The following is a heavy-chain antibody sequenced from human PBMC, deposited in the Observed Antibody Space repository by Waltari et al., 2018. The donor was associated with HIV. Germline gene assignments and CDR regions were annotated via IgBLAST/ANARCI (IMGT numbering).Heavy chain of an antibody. D-gene: IGHD2-21*01. J-gene: IGHJ5*02. CDR3: ARRPYCGGDACYGIWFDP. Sequence: EVQLVQSGAEVKKPGESLKISCKGSGYNFSNYWIAWVRQMPGKGLGWMGFSDPGDSDARVGPSVQGQVTRAVDKSVRTAFLQWSSLKASDTAMYDCARRPYCGGDACYGIWFDPWGQGTLVTVSS. V-gene: IGHV5-51*01. CDR2: SDPGDSDA. CDR1: GYNFSNYW.